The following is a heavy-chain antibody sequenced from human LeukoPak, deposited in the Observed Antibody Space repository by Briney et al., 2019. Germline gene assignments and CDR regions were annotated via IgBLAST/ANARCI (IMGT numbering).Heavy chain of an antibody. CDR3: ARDLGRIGLGPNYFDY. Sequence: ASVKVSCKASGYTFTGYYMHWVRQAPGQGLEWMGWINPNSGGTNYAQKFQGRVTMTRDTSISTAYMELRSLRSDDTAVYYCARDLGRIGLGPNYFDYWGQGTLVTVSS. D-gene: IGHD3-16*01. CDR2: INPNSGGT. V-gene: IGHV1-2*02. CDR1: GYTFTGYY. J-gene: IGHJ4*02.